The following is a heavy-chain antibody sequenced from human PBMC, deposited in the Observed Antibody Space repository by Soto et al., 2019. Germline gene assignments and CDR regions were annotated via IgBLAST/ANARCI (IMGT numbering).Heavy chain of an antibody. CDR3: ARSAGKWFGEFLLNDY. J-gene: IGHJ4*02. V-gene: IGHV4-39*01. CDR2: IYSSGST. Sequence: QLQLQESGPGLVKPSETLSLTCTVSGGSISSSSYYWGWIRQPPGKGLEWIGSIYSSGSTYYNPSLKSRVTISVDTSKNQFSLKLSSVTAADTAVYYCARSAGKWFGEFLLNDYWGQGTLVTVSS. D-gene: IGHD3-10*01. CDR1: GGSISSSSYY.